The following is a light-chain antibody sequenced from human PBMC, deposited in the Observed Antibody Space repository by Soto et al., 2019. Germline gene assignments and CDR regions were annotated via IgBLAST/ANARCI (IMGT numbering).Light chain of an antibody. V-gene: IGLV2-23*02. CDR1: GSDVGAYNL. CDR2: EVS. Sequence: QSALTQPASVSGSPGQSITISCAGTGSDVGAYNLVSWYQQHPGNAPKLIICEVSTRPSGVSNRFSGSKSGDTASLTISGLQAADEGDYFCCSYAGTDAYVFGTGTKVTVL. CDR3: CSYAGTDAYV. J-gene: IGLJ1*01.